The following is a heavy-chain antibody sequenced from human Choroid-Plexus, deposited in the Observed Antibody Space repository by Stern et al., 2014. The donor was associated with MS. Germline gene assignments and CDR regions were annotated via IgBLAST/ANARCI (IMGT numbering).Heavy chain of an antibody. Sequence: VHLVESGGGVVQPGSPLRLSCVASGFTFGSCAMHWVRQAPGKGLEWVAGVSYDGSNKYYADSVKGRFPISRDNSQNTLYMQMSSLRPEDTAVYYCAKDRQYLTYFFDHWGQGSLVTVSS. CDR1: GFTFGSCA. CDR2: VSYDGSNK. J-gene: IGHJ5*02. D-gene: IGHD2/OR15-2a*01. CDR3: AKDRQYLTYFFDH. V-gene: IGHV3-30*18.